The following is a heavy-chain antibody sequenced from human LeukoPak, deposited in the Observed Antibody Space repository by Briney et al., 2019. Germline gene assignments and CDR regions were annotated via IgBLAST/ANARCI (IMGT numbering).Heavy chain of an antibody. J-gene: IGHJ4*02. CDR3: ARDTGGGYSCYDC. CDR1: GFTFSSYW. CDR2: VKQDGSEK. V-gene: IGHV3-7*01. Sequence: GGSLRLSCAASGFTFSSYWMTWIRQAPGKGLEWVANVKQDGSEKYYVDSVKGRFTISRDNARNSLYLQMNSLRAEDTAVYYCARDTGGGYSCYDCWGQGTLVTVSS. D-gene: IGHD5-18*01.